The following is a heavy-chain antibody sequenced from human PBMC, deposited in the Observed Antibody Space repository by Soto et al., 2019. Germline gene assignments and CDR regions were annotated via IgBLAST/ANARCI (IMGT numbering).Heavy chain of an antibody. D-gene: IGHD2-15*01. J-gene: IGHJ3*02. V-gene: IGHV4-39*01. Sequence: SETLSLTCTVSGDSISSSSSYWGWIRQPPGKGLGWIGNIGYSGSSFYTPSLKSRLTISADTSKNQFSLRLSSVTAADTAVYYCARHCSAVSCYYGFDIWGQGTMVTVSS. CDR2: IGYSGSS. CDR1: GDSISSSSSY. CDR3: ARHCSAVSCYYGFDI.